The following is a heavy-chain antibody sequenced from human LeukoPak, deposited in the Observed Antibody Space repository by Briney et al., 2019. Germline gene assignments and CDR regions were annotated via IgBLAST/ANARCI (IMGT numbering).Heavy chain of an antibody. CDR2: IFYSGST. J-gene: IGHJ6*02. CDR3: ARVGGGITGKDYCYYGMDV. Sequence: ETLSLTCSVSGGSLKIYFGRWIRQPPGEGLGWVGQIFYSGSTNYHTSLKSRVSILVDTSKKQYSLKLRSVTAADTALYYCARVGGGITGKDYCYYGMDVWGQGTTVIVSS. D-gene: IGHD1-20*01. CDR1: GGSLKIYF. V-gene: IGHV4-59*01.